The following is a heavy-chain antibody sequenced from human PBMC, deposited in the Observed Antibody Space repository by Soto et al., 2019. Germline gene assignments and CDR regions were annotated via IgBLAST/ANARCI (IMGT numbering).Heavy chain of an antibody. CDR3: AKGRVVVYYFDY. CDR2: ISGSGGST. J-gene: IGHJ4*02. D-gene: IGHD3-22*01. CDR1: GFTFSSYA. V-gene: IGHV3-23*01. Sequence: GGSLRLSCAASGFTFSSYAMSWVRQAPGKGLEWVSAISGSGGSTYYADSVKGRFTISRDNSKDTLYLQMNSLRAEDTAVYYCAKGRVVVYYFDYWGQGTLVTVSS.